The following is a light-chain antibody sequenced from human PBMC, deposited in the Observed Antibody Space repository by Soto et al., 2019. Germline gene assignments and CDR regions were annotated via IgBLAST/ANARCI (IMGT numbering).Light chain of an antibody. CDR2: AAS. V-gene: IGKV1-5*01. CDR3: QQYNSYSPAT. Sequence: IQMTQSPSSLSASVGDSVSITCRASQSINKYLNWYQQKPGKAPKLLIYAASTLQSGVPSRFSGSGSGTEFTLTISSLQPDDFATYYCQQYNSYSPATFGGGTKVDIK. J-gene: IGKJ4*01. CDR1: QSINKY.